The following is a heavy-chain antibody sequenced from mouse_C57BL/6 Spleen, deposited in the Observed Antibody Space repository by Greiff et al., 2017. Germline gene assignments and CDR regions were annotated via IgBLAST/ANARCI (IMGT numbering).Heavy chain of an antibody. CDR2: ISSGSSTI. Sequence: EVHLVESGGGLVKPGGSLKLFCAASGFTFSDYGMHWVRQAPEKGLEWVAYISSGSSTIYYADTVKGRFTISRDNAKNTLFLQMTSLRSEDTAMYYCANLFAYWGQGTLVTVSA. V-gene: IGHV5-17*01. CDR1: GFTFSDYG. J-gene: IGHJ3*01. CDR3: ANLFAY.